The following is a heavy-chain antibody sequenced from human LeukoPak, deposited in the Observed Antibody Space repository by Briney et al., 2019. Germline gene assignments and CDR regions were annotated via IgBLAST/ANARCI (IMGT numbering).Heavy chain of an antibody. CDR2: IYTSGCT. D-gene: IGHD3-10*01. J-gene: IGHJ5*02. Sequence: SETLSLTCTVSGGSISSYYWSWIRQPAGKGLEWIGRIYTSGCTNYNPSLKSRVTMSVDTSKNQFSLKLSSVTAADTAVYYCARDLVEYYGSGSYYYNWFDPWGQGTLVTVSS. CDR1: GGSISSYY. V-gene: IGHV4-4*07. CDR3: ARDLVEYYGSGSYYYNWFDP.